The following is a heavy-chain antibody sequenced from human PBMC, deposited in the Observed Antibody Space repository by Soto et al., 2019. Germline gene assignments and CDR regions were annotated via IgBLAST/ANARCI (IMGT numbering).Heavy chain of an antibody. CDR2: IYPGDSES. J-gene: IGHJ5*01. Sequence: GESLKISCRGSGYTFSNHWIAWVRQTPGKGLEWMGIIYPGDSESRYSLSFQGQVTISVDKSITTAYLQWSSLEASDTAMYYCARASTGWPNWFDSWGQGTLVTVSS. D-gene: IGHD6-19*01. CDR1: GYTFSNHW. CDR3: ARASTGWPNWFDS. V-gene: IGHV5-51*01.